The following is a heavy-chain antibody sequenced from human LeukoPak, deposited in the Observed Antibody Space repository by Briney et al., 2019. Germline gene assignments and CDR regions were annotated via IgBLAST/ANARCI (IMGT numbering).Heavy chain of an antibody. CDR2: VHRGGSS. D-gene: IGHD2-15*01. CDR3: AREHCSGGSCSSIYYYYYMDV. J-gene: IGHJ6*03. V-gene: IGHV4-38-2*02. CDR1: GNSIGSDYY. Sequence: PSETLSLTCSMSGNSIGSDYYWGWVRQSPGKGLEWIGSVHRGGSSKYNPSLQSRVTISLDTSQNQFSLRLTSVTAADTAVYYCAREHCSGGSCSSIYYYYYMDVWGKGTTVTVSS.